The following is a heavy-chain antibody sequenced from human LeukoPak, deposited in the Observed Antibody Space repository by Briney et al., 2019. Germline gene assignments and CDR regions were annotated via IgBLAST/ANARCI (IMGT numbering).Heavy chain of an antibody. CDR1: GFTFSSYA. D-gene: IGHD6-6*01. V-gene: IGHV3-23*01. CDR2: ISGSGGST. J-gene: IGHJ3*02. CDR3: AKDVVEYSSSPHAFDI. Sequence: GGSLRLSCAASGFTFSSYAMSWVRQAPGKGLEWVSAISGSGGSTYYADSVKGRFTISRDNSKNTLYLQMNSLRAEDTAVYYCAKDVVEYSSSPHAFDIWGQGTMVTVSS.